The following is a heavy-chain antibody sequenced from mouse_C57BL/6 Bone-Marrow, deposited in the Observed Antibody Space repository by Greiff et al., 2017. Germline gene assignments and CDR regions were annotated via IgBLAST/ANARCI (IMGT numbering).Heavy chain of an antibody. Sequence: QVQLQQSGAELVRPGASVKLSCKASGYTFTDYYINWVKKRPGQGLEWIARIYPGSGNTYYNEKFKGKATLTAEKSSSNAYMQLSSLTAEDSAVYVCARGDGYPLAYWGQGTLVTVAA. CDR1: GYTFTDYY. D-gene: IGHD2-3*01. J-gene: IGHJ3*01. V-gene: IGHV1-76*01. CDR2: IYPGSGNT. CDR3: ARGDGYPLAY.